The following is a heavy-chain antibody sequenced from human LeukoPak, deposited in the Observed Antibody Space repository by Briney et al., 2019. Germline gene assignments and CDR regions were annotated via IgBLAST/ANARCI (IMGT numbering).Heavy chain of an antibody. V-gene: IGHV3-9*01. D-gene: IGHD1-26*01. CDR2: ISWNSGSI. CDR3: AKVSGSYGGLSFDY. CDR1: GFTFDDYA. Sequence: PGRSLRLSCAASGFTFDDYAMQWVRQAPGKGLEWVSGISWNSGSIGYADSVKGRFTISRDNAKNSLYLQMNSLRAEDTALYYCAKVSGSYGGLSFDYWGQGTLVTVSS. J-gene: IGHJ4*02.